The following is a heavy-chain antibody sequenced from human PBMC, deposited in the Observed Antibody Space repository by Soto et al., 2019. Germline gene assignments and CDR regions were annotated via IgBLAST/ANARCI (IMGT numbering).Heavy chain of an antibody. J-gene: IGHJ2*01. V-gene: IGHV3-7*01. Sequence: EVQLVESGGGLVQPGGSLRLSCTASGFMFSAYCMSWVRQAPGKGLEWVANIKQDGSEEYYVDYLKGRFTIARDNGKNSLYLQMNSLRAEDTSVYYCARDFDLWGRGTLVTVSS. CDR1: GFMFSAYC. CDR2: IKQDGSEE. CDR3: ARDFDL.